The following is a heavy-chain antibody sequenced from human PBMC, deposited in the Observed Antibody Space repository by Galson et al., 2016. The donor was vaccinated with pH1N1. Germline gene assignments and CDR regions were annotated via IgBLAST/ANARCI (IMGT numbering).Heavy chain of an antibody. CDR2: IIPIFGTP. J-gene: IGHJ4*02. D-gene: IGHD3-22*01. CDR1: EDTFNRYG. V-gene: IGHV1-69*13. CDR3: ARRHKYFDTSGFQN. Sequence: SVKVSCKASEDTFNRYGVLWVRQAPGQGLEWIGGIIPIFGTPTYAQKFQGRVTITADESSTTHYMELRSLRSEDTAIYYCARRHKYFDTSGFQNWGQGTLVTVSS.